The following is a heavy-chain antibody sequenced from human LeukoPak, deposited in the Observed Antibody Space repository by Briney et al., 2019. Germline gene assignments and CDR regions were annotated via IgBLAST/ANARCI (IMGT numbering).Heavy chain of an antibody. CDR1: GFTVSNNY. CDR3: AGSGMATIGH. CDR2: IYSGGST. V-gene: IGHV3-66*02. J-gene: IGHJ4*02. Sequence: GGSLRLSCAASGFTVSNNYMSWVRQAPGKGLEWVSVIYSGGSTYYADSVKGRFTISRDNSKNTLYLQMNSLRAEDTADCAKAGSGMATIGHWGQGTLVTVSS. D-gene: IGHD5-24*01.